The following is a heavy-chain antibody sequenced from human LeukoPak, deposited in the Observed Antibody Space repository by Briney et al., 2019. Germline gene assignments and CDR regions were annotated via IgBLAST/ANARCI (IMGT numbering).Heavy chain of an antibody. D-gene: IGHD2-2*02. CDR2: FDPEDGET. V-gene: IGHV1-24*01. CDR3: ATPLYTPYGMDV. J-gene: IGHJ6*02. Sequence: AASVKVSCKVSGYTLTELSMHWVLQAPGKGLEWMGGFDPEDGETIYAQKFQGRVTMTEDTSTDTAYMELSSLRSEDTAVYYCATPLYTPYGMDVWGQGTTVTVSS. CDR1: GYTLTELS.